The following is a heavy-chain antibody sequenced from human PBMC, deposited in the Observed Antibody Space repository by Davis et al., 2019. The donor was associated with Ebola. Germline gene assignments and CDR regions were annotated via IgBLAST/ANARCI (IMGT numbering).Heavy chain of an antibody. CDR1: GFTFSSYW. D-gene: IGHD4-17*01. Sequence: GESLKISCAASGFTFSSYWMHWVRQAPGKGLVWVSRINSDGSSTSYADSVKGRFTISRDNAKNSLYLQMNSLRAEDTAVYYCARVVTTVTTGWFDPWGQGTLVTVSS. CDR3: ARVVTTVTTGWFDP. V-gene: IGHV3-74*01. CDR2: INSDGSST. J-gene: IGHJ5*02.